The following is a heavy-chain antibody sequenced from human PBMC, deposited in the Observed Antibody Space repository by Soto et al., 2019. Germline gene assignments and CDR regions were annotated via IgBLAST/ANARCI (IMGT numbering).Heavy chain of an antibody. D-gene: IGHD1-26*01. Sequence: ASVQVSCKASGYTFTGYYMHWVRQAPGQGLEWMGRINPNSGGTNYAQKFQGRVTMTRDTSISTAYMELSRLRSDDTAVYYCARSGVFYYYYGMDVWGQGTTVTVSS. V-gene: IGHV1-2*06. J-gene: IGHJ6*02. CDR2: INPNSGGT. CDR3: ARSGVFYYYYGMDV. CDR1: GYTFTGYY.